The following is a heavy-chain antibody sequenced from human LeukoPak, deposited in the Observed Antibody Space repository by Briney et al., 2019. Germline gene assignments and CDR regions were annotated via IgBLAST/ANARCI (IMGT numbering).Heavy chain of an antibody. CDR3: VRGGGSAYKYNAFDI. CDR1: GFIFSSYE. CDR2: ISISGTTI. Sequence: GGSLRLSCAASGFIFSSYEMNWVRQAPGKGLEWISYISISGTTIYYAESVKGRFTISRDNTKNSLYLQMNSLRAEDTAVYYCVRGGGSAYKYNAFDIWGQGTMVTGSS. D-gene: IGHD3-22*01. V-gene: IGHV3-48*03. J-gene: IGHJ3*02.